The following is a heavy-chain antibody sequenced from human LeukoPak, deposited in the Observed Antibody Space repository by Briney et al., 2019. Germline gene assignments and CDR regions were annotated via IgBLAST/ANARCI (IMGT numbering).Heavy chain of an antibody. CDR2: ISGSGGST. V-gene: IGHV3-23*01. Sequence: GGTLRLSCAASGFTFSSYGMSWVRQAPGKGLEWVSAISGSGGSTYYADSVKGRFTISRDNSKNTLYLQMNSLRVEDTAVYYCAKSWNYYDSSGDDALDIWGQGTMVTVSS. D-gene: IGHD3-22*01. J-gene: IGHJ3*02. CDR1: GFTFSSYG. CDR3: AKSWNYYDSSGDDALDI.